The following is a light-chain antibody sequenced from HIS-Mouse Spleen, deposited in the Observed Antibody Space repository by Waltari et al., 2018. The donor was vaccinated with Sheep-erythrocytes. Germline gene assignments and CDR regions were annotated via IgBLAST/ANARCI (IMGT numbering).Light chain of an antibody. J-gene: IGLJ3*02. CDR1: CPNLGNNY. Sequence: QSVLTQPPSVSAAPGQKVTISCSGSCPNLGNNYVPWYQQLPGTAPKLLIYDNNKRPSGIPDRFSGSKSGTSATLGITGLQTGDEADYYCGTWDSSLSAGVFGGGTKLTVL. CDR3: GTWDSSLSAGV. V-gene: IGLV1-51*01. CDR2: DNN.